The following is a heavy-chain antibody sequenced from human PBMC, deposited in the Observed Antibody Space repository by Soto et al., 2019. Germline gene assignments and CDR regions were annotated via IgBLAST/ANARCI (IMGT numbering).Heavy chain of an antibody. D-gene: IGHD3-10*02. J-gene: IGHJ5*02. CDR3: GRDQSGIGYYVDWFDP. V-gene: IGHV1-3*01. Sequence: QVQFMQSGAEVKKPGASVKVSCKASGYTFNSHAIHWVRQAPGQRPEWLGWINAGNGNTYYSEKFGGRVTFTRDTVATTVNMELTSLTSEDTAVYYCGRDQSGIGYYVDWFDPWGQGTLVTVSS. CDR1: GYTFNSHA. CDR2: INAGNGNT.